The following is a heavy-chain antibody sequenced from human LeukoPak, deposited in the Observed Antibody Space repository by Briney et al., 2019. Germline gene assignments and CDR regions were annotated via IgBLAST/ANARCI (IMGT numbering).Heavy chain of an antibody. CDR1: GGSFRGYY. J-gene: IGHJ4*02. CDR3: AREVTVTTFDY. V-gene: IGHV4-34*01. CDR2: INHSGST. D-gene: IGHD4-17*01. Sequence: SETLSLTCAVYGGSFRGYYWSWIRQPPGKGLEGIGEINHSGSTNYNPSLKSRVTISVDTSKNQFSLKLSSVTAADTAVYFCAREVTVTTFDYWGQGTLVTVSS.